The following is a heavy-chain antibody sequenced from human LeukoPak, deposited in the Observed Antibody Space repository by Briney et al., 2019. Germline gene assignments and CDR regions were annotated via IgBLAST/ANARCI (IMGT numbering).Heavy chain of an antibody. CDR1: GGSISSSSYY. D-gene: IGHD3-10*01. CDR3: ARGGHYYGSGSPYYYYMDV. CDR2: INHSGST. Sequence: TETLSLTCTVSGGSISSSSYYWGWIRQPPGKGLEWIGEINHSGSTNYNPSLKSRVTISVDTSKNQFSLKLSSVTAADTAVYYCARGGHYYGSGSPYYYYMDVWGKGTTVTVSS. J-gene: IGHJ6*03. V-gene: IGHV4-39*07.